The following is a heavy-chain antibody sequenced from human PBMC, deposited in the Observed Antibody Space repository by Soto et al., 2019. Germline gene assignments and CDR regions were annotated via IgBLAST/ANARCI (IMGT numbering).Heavy chain of an antibody. CDR1: GYTFTSHG. V-gene: IGHV1-18*04. Sequence: QDQLVQSGAEVKKPGASVKISCEASGYTFTSHGISWVRQAPGQGLEWLGWISTYNSRTHYAQKVQDRVTMTTDTSTSTAYLVLRSLTFDDTAVYYCARARYCASPSCYKHYYYGMDTWGQGTTVTVS. CDR2: ISTYNSRT. J-gene: IGHJ6*02. CDR3: ARARYCASPSCYKHYYYGMDT. D-gene: IGHD2-2*02.